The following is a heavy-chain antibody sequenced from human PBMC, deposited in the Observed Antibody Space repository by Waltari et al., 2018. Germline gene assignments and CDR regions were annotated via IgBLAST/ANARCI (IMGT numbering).Heavy chain of an antibody. Sequence: QVQLVQSGSEWKKPGASVKVSCKAYGYSITNYAINWVRQAPGQGLELMGWYTTTTENPPVTQGVTRRFVFSFDTSVSTAYLQINDLKAEDTAIYYCAREVVPAAKIVVNWFDPWGQGTQVTVSS. J-gene: IGHJ5*02. V-gene: IGHV7-4-1*02. D-gene: IGHD2-2*01. CDR1: GYSITNYA. CDR2: YTTTTENP. CDR3: AREVVPAAKIVVNWFDP.